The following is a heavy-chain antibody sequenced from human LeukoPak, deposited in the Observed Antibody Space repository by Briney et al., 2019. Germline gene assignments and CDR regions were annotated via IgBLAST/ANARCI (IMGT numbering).Heavy chain of an antibody. Sequence: PGGSLRLSCAASGFTFSNYDIHWVRLAPGKGLEWVAVISDDGTRKYYADSVQGRFTISRGNSKNTLSLQMNSLRGEDMAVYYCARESSGYDFDVWGQGTTVTVSS. CDR1: GFTFSNYD. V-gene: IGHV3-30*03. J-gene: IGHJ3*01. CDR2: ISDDGTRK. D-gene: IGHD5-12*01. CDR3: ARESSGYDFDV.